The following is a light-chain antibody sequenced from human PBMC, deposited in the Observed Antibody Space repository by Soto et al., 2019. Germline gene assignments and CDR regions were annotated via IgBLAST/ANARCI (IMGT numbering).Light chain of an antibody. CDR1: SSNIGRNY. CDR2: RNN. Sequence: QSVLTQPPSASGTPGQRVTISCSGSSSNIGRNYVYWCQQFPGTAPKVLIYRNNQRPSGVPDRFSGSKSGTSASLAVGGLRSEDEADYYCVAWDDSLNSWVFGGGTKVTVL. V-gene: IGLV1-47*01. J-gene: IGLJ3*02. CDR3: VAWDDSLNSWV.